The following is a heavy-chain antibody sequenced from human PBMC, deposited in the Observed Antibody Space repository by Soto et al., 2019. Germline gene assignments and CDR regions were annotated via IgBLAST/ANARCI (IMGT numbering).Heavy chain of an antibody. CDR3: AREGVAASYYYGMDV. CDR1: GYTFTRSG. D-gene: IGHD5-12*01. Sequence: QVQLVQSGAEVKKPGASVKVSCKASGYTFTRSGISWVRQAPGQGPEWMGWISSYNGDTNYAQTFQGRVTMTTDTSTSTAYRELRSLRSDDTAVYYCAREGVAASYYYGMDVWGQGTPVTVSS. CDR2: ISSYNGDT. J-gene: IGHJ6*02. V-gene: IGHV1-18*01.